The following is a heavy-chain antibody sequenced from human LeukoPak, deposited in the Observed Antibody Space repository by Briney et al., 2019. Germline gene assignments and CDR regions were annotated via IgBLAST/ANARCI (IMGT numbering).Heavy chain of an antibody. J-gene: IGHJ4*02. CDR1: AGSISLYNTYY. Sequence: SETLSLTCTVSAGSISLYNTYYWSWIRQPAGKGLEWIGRIYTSGTTNYNPSLKSRVTISLNTSKNQFSLKLSSVTAADTAVYYCAGNYYGSGSYYSEDRYWGQGTLVTVSS. V-gene: IGHV4-61*02. D-gene: IGHD3-10*01. CDR2: IYTSGTT. CDR3: AGNYYGSGSYYSEDRY.